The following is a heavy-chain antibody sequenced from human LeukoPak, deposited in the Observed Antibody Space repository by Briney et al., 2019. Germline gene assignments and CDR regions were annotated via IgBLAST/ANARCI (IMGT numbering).Heavy chain of an antibody. D-gene: IGHD2-2*01. CDR1: GYTFTGYY. Sequence: GASVKVSCKASGYTFTGYYMHWVRQAPGQGLEWMGWINPNSGGTNYAQKFQGRVTMTRDTSISTAYMELSRLRSDDTAVYYCARDPIAISVVVPAPLLDYWGQGTLVTVSS. CDR3: ARDPIAISVVVPAPLLDY. V-gene: IGHV1-2*02. J-gene: IGHJ4*02. CDR2: INPNSGGT.